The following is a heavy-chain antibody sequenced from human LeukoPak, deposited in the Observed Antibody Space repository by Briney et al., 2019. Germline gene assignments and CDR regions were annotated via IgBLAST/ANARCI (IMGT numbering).Heavy chain of an antibody. D-gene: IGHD6-19*01. V-gene: IGHV3-30-3*01. CDR1: GFTFSSYA. CDR3: ARGSGIAVAGTSSPFDY. J-gene: IGHJ4*02. CDR2: ISYDGSNK. Sequence: GRSLRLSCAASGFTFSSYAMHWGRQAPGKGLEWGAVISYDGSNKYYADSVKGRFTISRDNSKNTLYLQMNSLRAEDTAVYYCARGSGIAVAGTSSPFDYWGQGTLVTVSS.